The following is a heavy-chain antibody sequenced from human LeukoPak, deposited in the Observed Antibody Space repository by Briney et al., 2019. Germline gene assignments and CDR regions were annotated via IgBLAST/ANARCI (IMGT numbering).Heavy chain of an antibody. V-gene: IGHV4-39*07. CDR1: GGSISSSSYY. CDR2: IYYSGST. CDR3: ARVTSFWSGYYGGQGGDYFDY. J-gene: IGHJ4*02. Sequence: SETLSLTCTVSGGSISSSSYYWGWIRQPPGKGLEWIGSIYYSGSTYYNPSLKSRVTISVGTSKNQFSLKLSSVTAADTAVYYCARVTSFWSGYYGGQGGDYFDYWGQGTLVTVSS. D-gene: IGHD3-3*01.